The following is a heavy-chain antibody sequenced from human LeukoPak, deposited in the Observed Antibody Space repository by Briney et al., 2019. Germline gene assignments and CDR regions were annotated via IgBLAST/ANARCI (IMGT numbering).Heavy chain of an antibody. CDR2: IKQDGSDK. CDR1: GFTFSSYW. CDR3: ATSGQWLGTMFAEYFQH. J-gene: IGHJ1*01. V-gene: IGHV3-7*01. D-gene: IGHD6-19*01. Sequence: PGGSLRLSCAASGFTFSSYWMSWVRQAPGKGLEWVANIKQDGSDKYYVDSVKGRFTISRDNANNSLYLQMNSLRAEDTAVYYCATSGQWLGTMFAEYFQHWGQGTLVTVSS.